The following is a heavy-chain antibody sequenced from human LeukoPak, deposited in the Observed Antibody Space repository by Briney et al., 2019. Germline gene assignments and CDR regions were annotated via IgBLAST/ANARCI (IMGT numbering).Heavy chain of an antibody. Sequence: ASVKVSCTASGYTFTGYYMHWVRQAPGQGLEWMGWINPNSGGTNYAQKFQGRVTMTRDTSISTAYMELSRLRSDDTAVYYCARATLYYDSSGYSYDAFDIWGQGTMVTVSS. D-gene: IGHD3-22*01. V-gene: IGHV1-2*02. CDR3: ARATLYYDSSGYSYDAFDI. CDR1: GYTFTGYY. CDR2: INPNSGGT. J-gene: IGHJ3*02.